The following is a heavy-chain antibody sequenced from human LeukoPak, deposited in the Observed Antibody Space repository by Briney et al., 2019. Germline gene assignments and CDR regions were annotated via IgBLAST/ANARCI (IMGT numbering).Heavy chain of an antibody. J-gene: IGHJ4*02. V-gene: IGHV4-30-4*01. CDR1: GGSISSGDYY. Sequence: TSETLSLTCTVSGGSISSGDYYWSWIRQPPGKGLEWIGYIYYSGSTYYNPSLKSRVTISVDKSKNQFSLKLSSVTAADTAVYYCAREGSDYDILTGYYPLGYWGQGTLVTVSS. CDR3: AREGSDYDILTGYYPLGY. D-gene: IGHD3-9*01. CDR2: IYYSGST.